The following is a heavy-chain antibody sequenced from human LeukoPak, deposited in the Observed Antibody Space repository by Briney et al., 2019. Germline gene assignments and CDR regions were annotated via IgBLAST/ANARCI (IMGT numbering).Heavy chain of an antibody. Sequence: PSETLSLTCTVSGGSISSYYWSWLRQPPGKGLEWIGYIYYSGSTNYNPSLKSRVTISVDTSKNQFSLKLSSVTAADTAVYYCARVHSSSWYWFDPWGQGTLVTVSS. CDR3: ARVHSSSWYWFDP. CDR2: IYYSGST. CDR1: GGSISSYY. J-gene: IGHJ5*02. D-gene: IGHD6-13*01. V-gene: IGHV4-59*01.